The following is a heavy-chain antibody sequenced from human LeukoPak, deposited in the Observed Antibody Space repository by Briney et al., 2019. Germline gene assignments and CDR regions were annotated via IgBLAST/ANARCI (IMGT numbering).Heavy chain of an antibody. D-gene: IGHD5-12*01. CDR2: IYYSGST. CDR3: ARASGLVATITGFDY. J-gene: IGHJ4*02. Sequence: PSETLSLTCTVSGGSISSYYWSWLRQPPGKGLEWIGYIYYSGSTNYNPSLKSRVTISVDTSKNQFSLKLSSVTAADTAVYYCARASGLVATITGFDYWGQGTLVTVSS. CDR1: GGSISSYY. V-gene: IGHV4-59*01.